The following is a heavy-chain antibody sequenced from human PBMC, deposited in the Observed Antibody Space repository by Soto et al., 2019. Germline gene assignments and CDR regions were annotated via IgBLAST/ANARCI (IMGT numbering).Heavy chain of an antibody. J-gene: IGHJ4*02. D-gene: IGHD3-10*01. CDR2: ISADGGST. CDR3: AKPGGNVLLWFGEEDY. Sequence: DVQLLESGGGLVQPGESLRLSCAASGFTFSTYSLTWVRQAPGKGLEWVSAISADGGSTYYVDSVKSRFTISRDNFKNTLSLRMNSLRAEETAVYYCAKPGGNVLLWFGEEDYWGQGILVTVSS. V-gene: IGHV3-23*01. CDR1: GFTFSTYS.